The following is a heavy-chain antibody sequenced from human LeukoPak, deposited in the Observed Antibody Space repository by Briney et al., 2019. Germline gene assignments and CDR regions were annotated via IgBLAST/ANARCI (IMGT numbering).Heavy chain of an antibody. Sequence: SETLSLTCTVSGGSISSYYCDWIRQPPGKGLEWIGYIHYSGRTSYNPSLKSRVTISIDTSRNQFSLTLTSVTAADTAVYYCATHTYSYVSSGPLGWGQGTLVTVSS. CDR3: ATHTYSYVSSGPLG. CDR1: GGSISSYY. V-gene: IGHV4-59*08. J-gene: IGHJ4*02. CDR2: IHYSGRT. D-gene: IGHD3-22*01.